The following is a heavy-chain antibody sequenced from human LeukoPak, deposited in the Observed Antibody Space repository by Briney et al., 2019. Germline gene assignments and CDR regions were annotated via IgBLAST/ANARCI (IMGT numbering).Heavy chain of an antibody. CDR3: AREVRYCSSTSCYSRTYYFDY. CDR1: GGSISSYY. Sequence: PSETLSLTCTVSGGSISSYYWSWIRQPPGKGLEWIGYIYYSGSTNYNPSLKSRVTISVDTSKNQFSLKLSSVTAADTAVYYCAREVRYCSSTSCYSRTYYFDYWGQGTLVTVSS. D-gene: IGHD2-2*01. V-gene: IGHV4-59*01. J-gene: IGHJ4*02. CDR2: IYYSGST.